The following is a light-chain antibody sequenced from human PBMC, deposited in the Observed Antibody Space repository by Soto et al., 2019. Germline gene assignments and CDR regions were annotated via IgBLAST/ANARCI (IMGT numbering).Light chain of an antibody. CDR2: AAS. CDR3: QQSYSTPLT. V-gene: IGKV1-39*01. Sequence: DIQMTQSPSSLSASVGDRVTITCRGSQSISSYLNWYQQKPGKAPKLLIYAASSLQSGVPSRFSGSGSGTDFTLTISSLQPEDFATYYCQQSYSTPLTFGPGTKVDIK. CDR1: QSISSY. J-gene: IGKJ3*01.